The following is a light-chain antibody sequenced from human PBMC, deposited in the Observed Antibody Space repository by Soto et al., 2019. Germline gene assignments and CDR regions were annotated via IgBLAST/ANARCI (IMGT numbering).Light chain of an antibody. Sequence: EIVLPQSPGTLSLSPGASSTLSCRASQSVSSSYLAWYQQKPGQAPRLLIYGASSRATGIPDRFSGSGSGTDFTLTISRLEPEDFAVYYCQQRSNWPITFGQGTRLEIK. CDR2: GAS. CDR1: QSVSSSY. V-gene: IGKV3D-20*02. CDR3: QQRSNWPIT. J-gene: IGKJ5*01.